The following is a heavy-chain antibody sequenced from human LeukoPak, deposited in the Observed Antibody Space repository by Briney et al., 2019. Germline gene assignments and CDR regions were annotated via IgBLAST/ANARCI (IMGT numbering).Heavy chain of an antibody. D-gene: IGHD2-2*01. CDR2: IRFDGSYT. Sequence: GGSLRLSCAASGFPFNSYGIHWVRQAPGKGLQWVTFIRFDGSYTYYADSVKGRFTISRDNSKNTLYLQMNSLRAEDTAVYYCAKDLGSCSSTSCTYEGYFDYWGQGTLVTVSS. CDR3: AKDLGSCSSTSCTYEGYFDY. CDR1: GFPFNSYG. V-gene: IGHV3-30*02. J-gene: IGHJ4*02.